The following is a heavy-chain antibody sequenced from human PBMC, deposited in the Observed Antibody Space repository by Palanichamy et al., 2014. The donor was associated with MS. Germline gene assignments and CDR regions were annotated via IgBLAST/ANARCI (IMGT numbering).Heavy chain of an antibody. V-gene: IGHV3-49*04. J-gene: IGHJ1*01. CDR1: GFSFGDFA. CDR2: IRSKAHGGTT. D-gene: IGHD3-10*01. CDR3: PIRGSASQNAEYFQH. Sequence: EVQLVESGGGLVQPGRSLRLSCSASGFSFGDFAMSWVRQAPGKGLEWVGFIRSKAHGGTTDYAASVKDRFTISRDDSKSIAYLEMNSLKTEDTAVYYCPIRGSASQNAEYFQHWGQGTLVTVSS.